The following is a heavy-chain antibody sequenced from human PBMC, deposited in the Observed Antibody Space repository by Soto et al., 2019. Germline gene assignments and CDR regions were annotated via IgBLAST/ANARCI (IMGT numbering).Heavy chain of an antibody. CDR1: GGSIRSYS. CDR2: ISYSGIT. Sequence: SETLSLTCTVSGGSIRSYSCSWILQPPWNGLEWIVYISYSGITNYNPSLTSRVTISVDTSKNQFSLKLSSVTAADKAVYYCARGLIDCSGGSCYSGSIDYWGKGTLVTVSS. CDR3: ARGLIDCSGGSCYSGSIDY. D-gene: IGHD2-15*01. J-gene: IGHJ4*02. V-gene: IGHV4-59*01.